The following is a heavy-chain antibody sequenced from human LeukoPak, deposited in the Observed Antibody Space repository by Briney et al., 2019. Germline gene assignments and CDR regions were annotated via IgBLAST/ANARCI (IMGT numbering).Heavy chain of an antibody. J-gene: IGHJ6*02. V-gene: IGHV4-38-2*02. CDR3: ASDRGISYYYYYGMDV. Sequence: SETLSLTCTVSGNPISSGFFWGWVRQPPGKGLEWLGNLDHTGSTNYNPSLKTRVNISVDTSKNQFSLKLTSVTAADTAVYYCASDRGISYYYYYGMDVWGQGTTVTVSS. CDR1: GNPISSGFF. D-gene: IGHD3-3*02. CDR2: LDHTGST.